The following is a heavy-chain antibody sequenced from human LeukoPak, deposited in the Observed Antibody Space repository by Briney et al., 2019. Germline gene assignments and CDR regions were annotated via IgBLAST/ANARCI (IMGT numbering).Heavy chain of an antibody. J-gene: IGHJ3*02. CDR1: GGSVSSGSYY. V-gene: IGHV4-61*01. CDR2: IYYSGST. D-gene: IGHD3-22*01. Sequence: SETLSLTCTVSGGSVSSGSYYWSWIRQPPGKGLEGIGYIYYSGSTNYNPSLKSRVTISVDTSKNQFSLKLSSVTAADTAVYYCARVRDDSSGFGAFDIWGQGTMVTVSS. CDR3: ARVRDDSSGFGAFDI.